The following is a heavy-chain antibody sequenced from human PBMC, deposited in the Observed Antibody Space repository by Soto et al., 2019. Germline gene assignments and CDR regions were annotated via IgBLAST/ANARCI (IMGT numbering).Heavy chain of an antibody. V-gene: IGHV5-51*01. CDR1: GYSFTSYW. J-gene: IGHJ6*02. D-gene: IGHD3-10*01. Sequence: GESLKISCKGSGYSFTSYWIGWVRQMPGKGLEWMGIIYPGDSDTRYSPSFQGQVTISADKSISTAYLQWSRLKASYIAMYYCARQLEKYYYGSGSYSPLMHFYGMDVWGQGTTVTVSS. CDR3: ARQLEKYYYGSGSYSPLMHFYGMDV. CDR2: IYPGDSDT.